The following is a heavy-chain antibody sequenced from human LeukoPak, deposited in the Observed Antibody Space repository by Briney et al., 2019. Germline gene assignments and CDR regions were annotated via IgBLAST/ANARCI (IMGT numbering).Heavy chain of an antibody. CDR1: GFTLSHYY. Sequence: PGGSLRLSCAASGFTLSHYYMSWVRQPAGKGLECVSYISRLSPTFYYADSVKGRFTISRHHAANSLSLQMNSLRGEDTGLYYCARGTPGPGYFFDFWGQGTLVTVSS. J-gene: IGHJ4*02. CDR3: ARGTPGPGYFFDF. V-gene: IGHV3-11*04. CDR2: ISRLSPTF.